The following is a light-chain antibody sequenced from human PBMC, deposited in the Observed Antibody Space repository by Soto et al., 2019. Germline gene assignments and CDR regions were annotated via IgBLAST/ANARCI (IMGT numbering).Light chain of an antibody. V-gene: IGLV2-14*01. J-gene: IGLJ1*01. CDR1: YSDVGGYKH. Sequence: QSALTQPASVSASRGQSITISCIGSYSDVGGYKHVAWYQQYPGKAPKLIIYDATSRPSGISSRFSGSKSGNTASLTISGLQADDEADYYCSSYTSSTTLYVFGTGTKLTVL. CDR3: SSYTSSTTLYV. CDR2: DAT.